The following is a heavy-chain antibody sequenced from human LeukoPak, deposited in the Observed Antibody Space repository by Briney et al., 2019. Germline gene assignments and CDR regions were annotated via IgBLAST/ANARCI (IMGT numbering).Heavy chain of an antibody. CDR3: ARESVVAATHPPLYYFDY. Sequence: PGGTLRLSCAASGFTFSSYAMRWVRQAPGKGLEGVSYISSSSSTIYYADSVKGRFTISRDNAKNSLYLQMNSLRAGDTAVCYCARESVVAATHPPLYYFDYWGQGTLVTVSS. CDR2: ISSSSSTI. D-gene: IGHD2-15*01. CDR1: GFTFSSYA. J-gene: IGHJ4*02. V-gene: IGHV3-48*04.